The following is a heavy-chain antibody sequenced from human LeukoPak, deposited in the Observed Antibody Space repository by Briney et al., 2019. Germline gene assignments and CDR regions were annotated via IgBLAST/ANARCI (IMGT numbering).Heavy chain of an antibody. Sequence: SVRVSCKASGYTFSIYGITWVRQAPGQGLELVAWISAYNGNTNYAHSVQGRLTMTTDISTSTAYMDLRSLRSDDTAVYYCAKVKLSGDDAFDVWGQGTTVIVSS. V-gene: IGHV1-18*01. CDR1: GYTFSIYG. D-gene: IGHD3-10*01. CDR2: ISAYNGNT. J-gene: IGHJ3*01. CDR3: AKVKLSGDDAFDV.